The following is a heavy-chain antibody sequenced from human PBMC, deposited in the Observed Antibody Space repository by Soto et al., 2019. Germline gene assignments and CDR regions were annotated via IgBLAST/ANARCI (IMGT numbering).Heavy chain of an antibody. V-gene: IGHV4-59*01. CDR3: ASYSSSWPYYYYGMDV. D-gene: IGHD6-13*01. CDR1: GGSISSYY. Sequence: PSETLSLTRTVSGGSISSYYWSWIRQPPGKGLEWIGYIYYSGSTNYNPSLKSRVTISVDTSKNQFSLKLSSVTAADTAVYYCASYSSSWPYYYYGMDVWGQGTTVTVAS. CDR2: IYYSGST. J-gene: IGHJ6*02.